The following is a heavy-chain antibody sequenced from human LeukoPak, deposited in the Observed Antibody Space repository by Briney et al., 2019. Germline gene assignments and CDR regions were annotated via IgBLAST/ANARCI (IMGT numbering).Heavy chain of an antibody. Sequence: GGSLRLSCAASGFTFSNAWMSWVRQAPGKGLEWVGRIKSKTDGGTTDYAAPVIGRFTISRDDSKNTLYLQMNSLKTEDTAVYYCAKDTAHYYYDSSGPRFDPWGQGTLVTVSS. CDR1: GFTFSNAW. CDR2: IKSKTDGGTT. D-gene: IGHD3-22*01. V-gene: IGHV3-15*01. CDR3: AKDTAHYYYDSSGPRFDP. J-gene: IGHJ5*02.